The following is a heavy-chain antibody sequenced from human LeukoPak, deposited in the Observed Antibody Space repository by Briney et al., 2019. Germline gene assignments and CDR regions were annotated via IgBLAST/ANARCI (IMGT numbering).Heavy chain of an antibody. J-gene: IGHJ3*02. CDR3: ARSPESGGNVFDI. V-gene: IGHV3-72*01. D-gene: IGHD3-16*01. Sequence: GGSLRLSCAGSGFTFSDHYIDWVRQAPGKGLEWVCRMRNKANSYTTENAASVKGRLTLSRDDSKRLVFLQLNSLKIEETAVYYCARSPESGGNVFDIWGQGTMVTVSS. CDR1: GFTFSDHY. CDR2: MRNKANSYTT.